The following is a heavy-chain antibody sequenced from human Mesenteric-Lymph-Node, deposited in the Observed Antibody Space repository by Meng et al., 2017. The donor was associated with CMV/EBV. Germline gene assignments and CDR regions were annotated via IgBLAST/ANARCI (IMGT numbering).Heavy chain of an antibody. J-gene: IGHJ6*02. D-gene: IGHD4-11*01. Sequence: ASVKVSCKASGYTFTTYYGVTWVRQAPGHGLEWMGWISGYDGNTNYAQNLQGRVTMTRDTSISTAYMELSRLRSDDTAVYYCAREPAGGYSNYYYYGMDVWGQGTTVTVSS. CDR2: ISGYDGNT. V-gene: IGHV1-18*01. CDR1: GYTFTTYYG. CDR3: AREPAGGYSNYYYYGMDV.